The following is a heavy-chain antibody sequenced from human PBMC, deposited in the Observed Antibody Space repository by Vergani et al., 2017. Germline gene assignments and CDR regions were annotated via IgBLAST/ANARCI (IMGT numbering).Heavy chain of an antibody. CDR2: THHDERT. D-gene: IGHD2-2*01. CDR1: GVSIESRSW. CDR3: ARVLQDCSYTTCILF. V-gene: IGHV4-4*03. Sequence: QVQLQESGPGLVKPPGTLSLTCTVSGVSIESRSWWHWVRQSPGMNLEWIGETHHDERTNYNTSLKSRVTISLDRSKNQFSLNMNTVTAADKAVYYCARVLQDCSYTTCILFWVEGTLVTVSS. J-gene: IGHJ4*02.